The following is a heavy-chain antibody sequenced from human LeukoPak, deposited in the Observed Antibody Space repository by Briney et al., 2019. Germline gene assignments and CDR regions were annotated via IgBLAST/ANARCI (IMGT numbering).Heavy chain of an antibody. CDR2: INPNSGGT. V-gene: IGHV1-2*02. J-gene: IGHJ5*02. CDR3: ARVSGMITGGEP. Sequence: ATVKVSCKASGYTFTGYYMHWVRQAPGQGLEWMGWINPNSGGTNYAQKLQGRVTMTTDTSTSTAYMELRSLRSDDTAVYYCARVSGMITGGEPWGQGTLVTVSS. CDR1: GYTFTGYY. D-gene: IGHD3-16*01.